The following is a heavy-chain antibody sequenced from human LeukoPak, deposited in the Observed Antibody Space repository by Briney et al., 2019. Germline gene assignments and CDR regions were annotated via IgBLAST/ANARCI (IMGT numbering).Heavy chain of an antibody. V-gene: IGHV3-23*01. CDR2: ICGSRGTT. CDR1: GVTFSSYA. Sequence: GGSLRLSCAASGVTFSSYAMTWVRQAPGKGLEWVSSICGSRGTTYYADSVKGRFTISRDDSKNTLYLQMNSLRAEETAVYYCAKRAYSSGNYYNPVDYWGQGTPVTVSS. J-gene: IGHJ4*02. D-gene: IGHD3-10*01. CDR3: AKRAYSSGNYYNPVDY.